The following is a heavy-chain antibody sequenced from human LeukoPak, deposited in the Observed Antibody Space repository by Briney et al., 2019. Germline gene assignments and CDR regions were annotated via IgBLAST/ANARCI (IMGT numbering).Heavy chain of an antibody. Sequence: SSETLSLTCTVSGGSISSHYWSWIRQPPGKGLEWIGYIYYSGSPNYNPSLKSRVTISVDTSKNQFSLKLSSVTAADTAVYYCARDIAYNMDVWGKGTTVTVSS. J-gene: IGHJ6*03. CDR3: ARDIAYNMDV. D-gene: IGHD6-13*01. V-gene: IGHV4-59*11. CDR2: IYYSGSP. CDR1: GGSISSHY.